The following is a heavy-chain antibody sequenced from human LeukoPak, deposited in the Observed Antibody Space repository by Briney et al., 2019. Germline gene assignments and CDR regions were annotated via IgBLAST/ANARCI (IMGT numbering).Heavy chain of an antibody. D-gene: IGHD1-26*01. CDR3: ARGIVGATGSG. Sequence: RAGGSLRLSCAASGFTFDDYGMSWVRQAPGKGLEWVSGINWNGGSTGNADSVKGRFTISRDNAKNSLYLQMNSLRAEDTALYYCARGIVGATGSGWGQGTMVTVSS. CDR1: GFTFDDYG. CDR2: INWNGGST. J-gene: IGHJ3*01. V-gene: IGHV3-20*04.